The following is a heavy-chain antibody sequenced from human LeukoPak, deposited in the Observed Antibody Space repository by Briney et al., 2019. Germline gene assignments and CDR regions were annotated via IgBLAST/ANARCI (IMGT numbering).Heavy chain of an antibody. Sequence: PGGSLRLSCAASGFTFSIYAMNWVRQAPGKGLEWVSHIISSSGSSMYYADSVRGRFTISRDNAKNSLYLQMNSLRAEDTAVYYCARDLGGGGYTSMVRGYYYGMDVWGQGTTVTVSS. J-gene: IGHJ6*02. CDR2: IISSSGSSM. V-gene: IGHV3-48*04. CDR1: GFTFSIYA. CDR3: ARDLGGGGYTSMVRGYYYGMDV. D-gene: IGHD5-18*01.